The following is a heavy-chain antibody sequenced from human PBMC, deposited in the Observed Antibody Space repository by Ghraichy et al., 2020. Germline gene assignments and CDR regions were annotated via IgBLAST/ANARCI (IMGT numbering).Heavy chain of an antibody. V-gene: IGHV3-74*01. CDR1: GFTFNNYW. CDR2: LNRDGSTT. J-gene: IGHJ3*02. Sequence: LSLTCAASGFTFNNYWMHWVRQAPGQGLLWVSRLNRDGSTTTYPDSVEGRFTISRDNAKNTLFLDMNSLRAEDTAVYYCAMSRDYADAFHIWGQGTRVTVSS. CDR3: AMSRDYADAFHI. D-gene: IGHD3-16*01.